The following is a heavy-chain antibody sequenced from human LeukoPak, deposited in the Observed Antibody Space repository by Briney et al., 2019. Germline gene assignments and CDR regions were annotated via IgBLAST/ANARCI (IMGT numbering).Heavy chain of an antibody. Sequence: PAETLSLTCAVYGGSFSGYYWSWIRQPPGKGLEWIGEISPSGSTNYNPSLKSRVTISVDTSKNQSSLKLSSVTAADTAVYYCARVPYCSGGSCYPTYYYYYMDVWGKGTTVTVSS. CDR1: GGSFSGYY. V-gene: IGHV4-34*01. D-gene: IGHD2-15*01. CDR2: ISPSGST. J-gene: IGHJ6*03. CDR3: ARVPYCSGGSCYPTYYYYYMDV.